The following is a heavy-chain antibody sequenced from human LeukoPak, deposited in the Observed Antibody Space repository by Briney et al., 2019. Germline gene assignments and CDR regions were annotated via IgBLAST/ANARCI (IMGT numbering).Heavy chain of an antibody. CDR2: IYSGGST. Sequence: GRSLRLSCAASGFTFSSYGMHWVRQAPGKGLEWVSVIYSGGSTYYADSVKGRFTISRDNSKNTLYLQMNSLRAEDTAVYYCARDRGWEVPENYYYGMDVWGQGTTVTVSS. CDR3: ARDRGWEVPENYYYGMDV. CDR1: GFTFSSYG. J-gene: IGHJ6*02. D-gene: IGHD1-26*01. V-gene: IGHV3-66*01.